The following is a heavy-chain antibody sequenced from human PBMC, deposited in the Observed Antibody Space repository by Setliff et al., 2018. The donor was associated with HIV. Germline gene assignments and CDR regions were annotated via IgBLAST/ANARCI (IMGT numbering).Heavy chain of an antibody. J-gene: IGHJ4*02. D-gene: IGHD3-3*01. CDR3: AHAREWPEYDFDY. V-gene: IGHV3-23*01. Sequence: PGGSLRLSCGISGFTLSNNGMSWARQAPGKGLEWVSAIGGRDGFTYYADSVRGRFTISRDNSKNTLYLQMNSLRVEDTAVYYCAHAREWPEYDFDYWGQGTLVTVSS. CDR2: IGGRDGFT. CDR1: GFTLSNNG.